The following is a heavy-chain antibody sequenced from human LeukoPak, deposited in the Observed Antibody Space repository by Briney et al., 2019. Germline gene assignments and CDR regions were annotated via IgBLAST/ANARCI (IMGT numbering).Heavy chain of an antibody. Sequence: SVKVSCKASGGTFSSYAISWVRQAPGQGLEWMGRIILIFGIANYAQKFQGRVTITVDKSTSTAYMELSSLRSEDTAVYYCARMGNCSSTSCYTGFDWFDPWGQGTLVTVSS. V-gene: IGHV1-69*04. CDR2: IILIFGIA. CDR3: ARMGNCSSTSCYTGFDWFDP. D-gene: IGHD2-2*02. CDR1: GGTFSSYA. J-gene: IGHJ5*02.